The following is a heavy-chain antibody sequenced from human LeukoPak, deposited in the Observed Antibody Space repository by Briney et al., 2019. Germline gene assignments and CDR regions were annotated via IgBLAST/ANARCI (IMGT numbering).Heavy chain of an antibody. CDR3: ASLGAARPTCYYYYYMDV. D-gene: IGHD3-16*01. CDR1: GGSFSGYY. J-gene: IGHJ6*03. CDR2: INHSGST. Sequence: PSETLSLTCAVYGGSFSGYYWSWIRQPPGKGLEWIGEINHSGSTNYNPSLKSRVTISVDTSKNQFSLKLSSVTAADTAVYYCASLGAARPTCYYYYYMDVWGKGTTVTVSS. V-gene: IGHV4-34*01.